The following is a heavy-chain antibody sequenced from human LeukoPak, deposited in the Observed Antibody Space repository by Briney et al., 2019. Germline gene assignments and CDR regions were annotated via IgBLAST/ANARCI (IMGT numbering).Heavy chain of an antibody. D-gene: IGHD3-22*01. CDR2: IYYSGST. Sequence: SETLSLTCTVSGGSISGYYWSWIRQPPGKGLEWIGYIYYSGSTNYNPSLKSRVTISVDTSKNQFSLKLSSVTAADTAVYYCARGVAVLRYFDWLPQYYYDSSGYYGAFDIWGQGTMVTVSS. CDR3: ARGVAVLRYFDWLPQYYYDSSGYYGAFDI. CDR1: GGSISGYY. J-gene: IGHJ3*02. V-gene: IGHV4-59*01.